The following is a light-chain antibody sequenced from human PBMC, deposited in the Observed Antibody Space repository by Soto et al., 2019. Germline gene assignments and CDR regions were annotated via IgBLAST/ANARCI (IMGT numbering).Light chain of an antibody. CDR2: DAS. J-gene: IGKJ4*01. CDR1: QSVSSY. Sequence: EIVLTQSPSTLSLSPGERATLSCRASQSVSSYLAWYQQKPGQAPRLLIYDASNRATGIPVRFSGSGSGTDFTLTISSLEPEDFAVYYCQQRSIWPPLTFGGGTKVEIK. V-gene: IGKV3-11*01. CDR3: QQRSIWPPLT.